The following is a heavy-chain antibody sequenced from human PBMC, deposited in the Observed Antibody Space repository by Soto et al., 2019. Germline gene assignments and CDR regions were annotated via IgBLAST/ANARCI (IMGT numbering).Heavy chain of an antibody. CDR2: INHTGDT. CDR3: AREVGYYSAARRNLYFDY. V-gene: IGHV4-34*01. CDR1: GGSFSGYY. Sequence: SETLSLICAVSGGSFSGYYWSWVRQTPGKGLEWIGDINHTGDTNYNPSLKSRVMISVDTAKTQFSLNVTSVTAADTAVYYCAREVGYYSAARRNLYFDYWGPGTLVPVSS. D-gene: IGHD2-15*01. J-gene: IGHJ4*02.